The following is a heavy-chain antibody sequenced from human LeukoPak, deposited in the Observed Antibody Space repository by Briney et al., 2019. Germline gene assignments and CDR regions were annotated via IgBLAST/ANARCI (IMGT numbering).Heavy chain of an antibody. CDR1: GGSISSGSYS. D-gene: IGHD6-6*01. CDR3: ARQPIIARPFDI. CDR2: IYYSGST. Sequence: SQTLSLTCAVSGGSISSGSYSWSWIRQPPGKGLEWIGSIYYSGSTYYNPSLKSRVTISVDTSKNQFSLKLSSVTAADTAVYYCARQPIIARPFDIWGQGTMVTVSS. J-gene: IGHJ3*02. V-gene: IGHV4-30-2*03.